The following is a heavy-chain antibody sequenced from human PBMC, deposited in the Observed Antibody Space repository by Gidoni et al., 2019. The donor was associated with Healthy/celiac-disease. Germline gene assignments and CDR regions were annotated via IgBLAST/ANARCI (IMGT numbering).Heavy chain of an antibody. CDR3: ARTAGYYGSGDGWFDP. CDR2: ISAYNGNT. CDR1: GYTFTSHG. V-gene: IGHV1-18*04. J-gene: IGHJ5*02. Sequence: QVQLVQSGAEVKKPGASVKVSCKASGYTFTSHGISWARQAPGQGLEWMGWISAYNGNTNYAQKIQGRVTMTTDTSTSTAYMELKSLRSDDTAVYYCARTAGYYGSGDGWFDPWGQGTLVTVSS. D-gene: IGHD3-10*01.